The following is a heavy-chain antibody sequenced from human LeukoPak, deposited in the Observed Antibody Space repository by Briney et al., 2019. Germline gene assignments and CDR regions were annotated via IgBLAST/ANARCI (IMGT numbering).Heavy chain of an antibody. Sequence: ASVKVSCRASDYIFTSYGISWVRQAPGQGLEWMGWISTYNGNINYAQKLQGRVTMTTDTSTRTAYMELRSLRSDDAAVYYCAREGSYSGNYYGIDYWGQGTLVTVSS. CDR3: AREGSYSGNYYGIDY. CDR1: DYIFTSYG. CDR2: ISTYNGNI. D-gene: IGHD1-26*01. J-gene: IGHJ4*02. V-gene: IGHV1-18*01.